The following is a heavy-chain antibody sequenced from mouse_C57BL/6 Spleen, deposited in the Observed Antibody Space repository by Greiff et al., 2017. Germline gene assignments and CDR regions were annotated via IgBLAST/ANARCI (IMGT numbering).Heavy chain of an antibody. D-gene: IGHD2-4*01. CDR1: GFTFNTYA. Sequence: EVHLVESGGGLVQPKGSLKLSCAASGFTFNTYAMHWVRQAPGKGLEWVARIRSKSSNYATYYADSVKDRFTISRDDSQSMRYLQMNNLKTEDTAMYYCVGDRDYDYDSWFAYWGQGTLVTVSA. CDR3: VGDRDYDYDSWFAY. J-gene: IGHJ3*01. CDR2: IRSKSSNYAT. V-gene: IGHV10-3*01.